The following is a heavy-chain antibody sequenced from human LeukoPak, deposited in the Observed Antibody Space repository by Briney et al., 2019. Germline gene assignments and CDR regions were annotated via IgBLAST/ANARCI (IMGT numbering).Heavy chain of an antibody. V-gene: IGHV1-3*01. J-gene: IGHJ4*02. D-gene: IGHD3-22*01. CDR1: GFTVSSNY. CDR3: AEYYYDSSGIKN. Sequence: GGSLRLSCAASGFTVSSNYMSWVCQAPGQRLEWMGWINAGNGNTKYSQKFQGRVTITRDTSASTAYMELSSLRSEDTAVYYCAEYYYDSSGIKNWGQGTLVTVSS. CDR2: INAGNGNT.